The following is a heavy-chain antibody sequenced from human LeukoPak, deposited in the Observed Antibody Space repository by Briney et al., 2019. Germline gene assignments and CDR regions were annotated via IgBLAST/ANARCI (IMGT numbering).Heavy chain of an antibody. CDR2: INHSGST. Sequence: SETLSLTCAVYGGSFSGYYWSWIRPPAGKGLEWIGEINHSGSTNYNPSLKSRVTISVDTSKNQFSLKLSSVTAADTAVYYCARGGKGRPRGLDYWGQGTLVTVSS. J-gene: IGHJ4*02. CDR1: GGSFSGYY. CDR3: ARGGKGRPRGLDY. V-gene: IGHV4-34*01. D-gene: IGHD3-10*01.